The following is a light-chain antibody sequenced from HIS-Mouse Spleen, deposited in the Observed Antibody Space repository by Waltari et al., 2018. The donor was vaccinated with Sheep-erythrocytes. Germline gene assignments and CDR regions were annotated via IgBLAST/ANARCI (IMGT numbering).Light chain of an antibody. V-gene: IGLV2-14*01. J-gene: IGLJ1*01. CDR3: SSYTSSSTLV. CDR1: SSDVGGYNY. Sequence: QSALTQPASVSGSPGQSITISCTGTSSDVGGYNYVPWYQQHPGKSPTLMIDEVGHRPSGVSNRFSGSKSGNTASLTISGLQAEDEADYYCSSYTSSSTLVFGTGTKVTVL. CDR2: EVG.